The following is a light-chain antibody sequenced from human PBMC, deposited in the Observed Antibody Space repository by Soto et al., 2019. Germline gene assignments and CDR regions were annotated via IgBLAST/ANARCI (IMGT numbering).Light chain of an antibody. V-gene: IGLV2-14*01. J-gene: IGLJ2*01. CDR1: SNDIGGYNY. Sequence: QSVLTQPASVSGSPGQSITISCTGTSNDIGGYNYVSWYQQHPGEAPKLIIYEVSNRPSGVSNRFSGSKSDNTASLTITGLQAEYEASYYCSSYTITHIPVIFGGGTKLTVL. CDR3: SSYTITHIPVI. CDR2: EVS.